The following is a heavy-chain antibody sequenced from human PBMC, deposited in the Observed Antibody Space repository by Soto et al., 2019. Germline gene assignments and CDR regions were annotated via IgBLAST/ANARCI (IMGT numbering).Heavy chain of an antibody. D-gene: IGHD6-19*01. J-gene: IGHJ6*02. V-gene: IGHV3-33*01. CDR2: IWYDGSNK. CDR3: ARTTVAGDIYYYGMDV. Sequence: GGSLRLSCAASGFTFSSYGMHWVRQAPGKGLEWVAVIWYDGSNKYYADSVKGRFTISRDNSKNTLYLQMNSLRAEDTAVYYCARTTVAGDIYYYGMDVWGQGTTVTVSS. CDR1: GFTFSSYG.